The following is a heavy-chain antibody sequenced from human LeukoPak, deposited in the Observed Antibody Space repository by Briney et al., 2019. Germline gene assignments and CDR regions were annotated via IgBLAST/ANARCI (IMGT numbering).Heavy chain of an antibody. CDR3: ARAPGGYGIDY. D-gene: IGHD4-17*01. CDR2: INHSGST. Sequence: PSETLSLTCAVYGGSFSGYYWSWIRQPPGKGLEWIGKINHSGSTNYNPSLKSRVTISVDTSKNQFSLKLSSVTAADTAVYYCARAPGGYGIDYWGQGTLVTVSS. V-gene: IGHV4-34*01. CDR1: GGSFSGYY. J-gene: IGHJ4*02.